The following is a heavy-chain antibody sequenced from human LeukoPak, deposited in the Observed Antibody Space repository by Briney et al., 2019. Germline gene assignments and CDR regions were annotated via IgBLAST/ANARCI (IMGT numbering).Heavy chain of an antibody. V-gene: IGHV4-34*01. CDR2: INQSGST. CDR1: GGYFSGYY. D-gene: IGHD6-13*01. CDR3: VRGPRSRWWSDYYYMDV. J-gene: IGHJ6*03. Sequence: PSESLSLTCAVYGGYFSGYYWSWIRQPPGKGLEWIGEINQSGSTNYNPSLKSRVTISVDTSKNQFSLKLSSVTAGDTAVYYCVRGPRSRWWSDYYYMDVWGKRTTVTVSS.